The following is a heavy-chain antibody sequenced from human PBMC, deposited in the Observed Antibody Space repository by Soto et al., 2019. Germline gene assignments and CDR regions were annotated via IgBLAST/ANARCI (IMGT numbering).Heavy chain of an antibody. CDR1: GASITCGGYS. V-gene: IGHV4-30-2*01. CDR3: ARGGGSDSFDY. CDR2: INHLETT. D-gene: IGHD1-26*01. J-gene: IGHJ4*02. Sequence: PSETLSLTCTVSGASITCGGYSWSWIRQTPGKGLEWIGYINHLETTFYNPSFESRLTLSIDRAKNQFSLNLNSMSAADRAVYFCARGGGSDSFDYWGQGILVTVSS.